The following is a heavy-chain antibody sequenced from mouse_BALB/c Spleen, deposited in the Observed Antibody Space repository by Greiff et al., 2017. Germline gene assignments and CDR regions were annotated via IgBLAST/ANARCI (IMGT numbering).Heavy chain of an antibody. CDR2: ISSGGST. Sequence: EVQRVESGGGLVKPGGSLTLSCAASGFTFTSYAMNWVRQTPEKRLEWVGAISSGGSTYYPDSVKGLLTISSDNARNILYLQMRSLRSEDTAMYYCASSGVDYYAPYYAMDYWGQGTSVTVSS. CDR1: GFTFTSYA. CDR3: ASSGVDYYAPYYAMDY. V-gene: IGHV5-6-5*01. D-gene: IGHD1-1*01. J-gene: IGHJ4*01.